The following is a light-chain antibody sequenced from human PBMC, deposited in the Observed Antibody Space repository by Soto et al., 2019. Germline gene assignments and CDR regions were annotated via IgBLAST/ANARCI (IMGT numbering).Light chain of an antibody. Sequence: EIVLTQSPVTLSLSPGERATLSCRASQSVSSNYLAWYQQKPGQAPKVLIYGAPSRATGIPDRFSGGGSGTDFTLTISRLEPEDFAVYYCQQYGSSLFTFGPGTKVDIK. V-gene: IGKV3-20*01. CDR3: QQYGSSLFT. CDR2: GAP. CDR1: QSVSSNY. J-gene: IGKJ3*01.